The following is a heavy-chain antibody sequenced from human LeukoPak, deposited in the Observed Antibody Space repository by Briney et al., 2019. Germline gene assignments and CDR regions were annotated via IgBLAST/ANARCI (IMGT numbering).Heavy chain of an antibody. D-gene: IGHD3-3*01. CDR2: IRYDGSNK. CDR1: GFTFSSYG. Sequence: GGSLRLSCAASGFTFSSYGMHWVRQAPGKGLEWVAFIRYDGSNKYYADSVKGRFTISRDNSKNTLYLQMNSLRAEDTAVYYCLEWLSYYMDVWGKGTTVTVSS. CDR3: LEWLSYYMDV. J-gene: IGHJ6*03. V-gene: IGHV3-30*02.